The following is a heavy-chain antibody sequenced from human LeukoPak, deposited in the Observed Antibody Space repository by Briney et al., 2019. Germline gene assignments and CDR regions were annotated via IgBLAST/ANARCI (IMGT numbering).Heavy chain of an antibody. Sequence: GGSLRLSCAASGFTFSSYWMSWVRQAPGKGLEWVANIKQDGSEKYYVDSVKGRFTISRDNAKNSLYLQMISLRAEDTAVYYCARHTDPARVWFGESVDYWGQGTLVTVSS. D-gene: IGHD3-10*01. CDR3: ARHTDPARVWFGESVDY. CDR1: GFTFSSYW. J-gene: IGHJ4*02. CDR2: IKQDGSEK. V-gene: IGHV3-7*03.